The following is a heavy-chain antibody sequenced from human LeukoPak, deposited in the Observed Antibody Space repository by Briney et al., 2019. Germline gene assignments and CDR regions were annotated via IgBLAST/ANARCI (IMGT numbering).Heavy chain of an antibody. D-gene: IGHD2-15*01. J-gene: IGHJ4*02. CDR1: GFALRDYG. Sequence: PGESLRLSCVVSGFALRDYGMAWVRQTPERGLEWVSTISNTADNTHYADSVKYRFLVSRDNSKDTLYLQMFNLRVEDTGVYYCTKDCCNCFFDSWGQGTRVIVSP. CDR2: ISNTADNT. CDR3: TKDCCNCFFDS. V-gene: IGHV3-23*01.